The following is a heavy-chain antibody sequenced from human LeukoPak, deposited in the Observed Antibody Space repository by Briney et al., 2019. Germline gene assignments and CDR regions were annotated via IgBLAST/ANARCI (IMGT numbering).Heavy chain of an antibody. V-gene: IGHV4-4*07. J-gene: IGHJ3*02. CDR2: IYTSGST. CDR3: ARDHYDFWSGSAFDI. Sequence: SETLSLTCTVSGGSISSYYWSLIRQPAGKGLEWIGRIYTSGSTNYNPSLKSRVTMSEDTSKNQFSLKLSSVTAADTAVYYCARDHYDFWSGSAFDIWGQGTMVTVSS. CDR1: GGSISSYY. D-gene: IGHD3-3*01.